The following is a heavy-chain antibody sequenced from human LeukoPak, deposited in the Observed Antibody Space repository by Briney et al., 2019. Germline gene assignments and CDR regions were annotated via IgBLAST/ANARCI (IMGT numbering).Heavy chain of an antibody. Sequence: GGSLRLSCAASGLTFSSCGMTWVRQAPGKGLEWVSAIGRSGTNTYYADSVRGRFIISRDNSRNTLYLQMNSLRAEDTAIYYCAKTGPSYFDYWGQGALVTVSS. CDR1: GLTFSSCG. J-gene: IGHJ4*02. CDR3: AKTGPSYFDY. V-gene: IGHV3-23*01. CDR2: IGRSGTNT. D-gene: IGHD1-1*01.